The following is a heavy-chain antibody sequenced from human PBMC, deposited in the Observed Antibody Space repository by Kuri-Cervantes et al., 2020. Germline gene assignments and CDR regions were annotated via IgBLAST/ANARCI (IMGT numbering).Heavy chain of an antibody. CDR1: GFTFSSHS. CDR3: ARDHVMPTSRWPIDI. V-gene: IGHV3-48*02. J-gene: IGHJ3*02. D-gene: IGHD3-16*01. Sequence: GESLKVSCAASGFTFSSHSMSWVRQAPGKGLQWVSYMNNHGTSILYADSVKGRFTISRDNAKNSLYLQLNSLREDESAFYYCARDHVMPTSRWPIDIWGQGTMVTVSS. CDR2: MNNHGTSI.